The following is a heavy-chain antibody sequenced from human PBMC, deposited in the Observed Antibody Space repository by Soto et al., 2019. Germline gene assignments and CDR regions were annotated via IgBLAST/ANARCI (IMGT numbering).Heavy chain of an antibody. J-gene: IGHJ4*02. CDR2: IFHDGTA. CDR1: GVSISSGNW. CDR3: ARLVYDTRLNYMYFDF. Sequence: SETLSLTCAVSGVSISSGNWWTWVRQSPQRGLEYIGEIFHDGTANYYPSFERRVAISVDTSKNQFSLKLTSVTAADTAIYFCARLVYDTRLNYMYFDFWGKGTLVAVSS. D-gene: IGHD3-10*01. V-gene: IGHV4-4*02.